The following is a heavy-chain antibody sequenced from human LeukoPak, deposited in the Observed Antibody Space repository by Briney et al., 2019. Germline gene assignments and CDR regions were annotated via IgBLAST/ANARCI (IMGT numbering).Heavy chain of an antibody. CDR2: INPNSGVT. Sequence: ASVKVSCKASGYTFTGYYMHWVRQAPEQGLEWMGWINPNSGVTKFAQRFQGRVTMTRDTSTSTAYLDLSSLRSDDTAVYYCATAVLYGGNDFDYWGQGTLVTVSS. J-gene: IGHJ4*02. CDR3: ATAVLYGGNDFDY. V-gene: IGHV1-2*02. D-gene: IGHD5-12*01. CDR1: GYTFTGYY.